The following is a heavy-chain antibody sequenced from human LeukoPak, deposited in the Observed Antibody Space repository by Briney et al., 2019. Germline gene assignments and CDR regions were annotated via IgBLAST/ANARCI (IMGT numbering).Heavy chain of an antibody. J-gene: IGHJ4*02. D-gene: IGHD6-6*01. CDR3: PRVRQLVLDY. CDR2: IIPIFGTA. CDR1: GGTFSSYA. V-gene: IGHV1-69*01. Sequence: GSSVKVSCKASGGTFSSYAISWVRQAPGQGLEWMGGIIPIFGTANYAQKFQGRVTITADESTSTAYMELSSLRSEDTAGYYCPRVRQLVLDYWGQGTLVTVSS.